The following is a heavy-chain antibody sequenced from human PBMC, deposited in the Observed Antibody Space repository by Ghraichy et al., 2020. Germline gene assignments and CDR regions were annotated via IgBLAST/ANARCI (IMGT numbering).Heavy chain of an antibody. CDR3: ARTLRWLQFIDY. CDR1: GGSISSSDYY. CDR2: ICYTVST. J-gene: IGHJ4*02. D-gene: IGHD5-24*01. V-gene: IGHV4-39*01. Sequence: SETLSLTCTVSGGSISSSDYYWGWTRQPPGKGLEWIGNICYTVSTDYNPSLKSRVTMSLDTSKNQFSLNLRSLTAADTAVYYCARTLRWLQFIDYWGQGILVTVSS.